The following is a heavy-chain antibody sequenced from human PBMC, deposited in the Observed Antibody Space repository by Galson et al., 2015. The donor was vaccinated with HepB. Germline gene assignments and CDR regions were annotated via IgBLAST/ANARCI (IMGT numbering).Heavy chain of an antibody. Sequence: SLRLSCAASGFTFSSYAIHWVRQAPGKGLEWVAILSHDGSNKYYAESVKGRFTISRDNSKNTLYLQMDSLRADDTAVYYCAGVWGHNSRDYFDPWGQGTLVTVSS. CDR2: LSHDGSNK. V-gene: IGHV3-30*04. D-gene: IGHD4-23*01. CDR3: AGVWGHNSRDYFDP. J-gene: IGHJ4*02. CDR1: GFTFSSYA.